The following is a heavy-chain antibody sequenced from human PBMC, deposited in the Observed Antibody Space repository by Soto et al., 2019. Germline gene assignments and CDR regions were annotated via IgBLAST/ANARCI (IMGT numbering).Heavy chain of an antibody. CDR1: GFTFSSYT. CDR3: ARESSDFGYYYGMDV. J-gene: IGHJ6*02. V-gene: IGHV3-48*02. D-gene: IGHD3-3*01. Sequence: EVQLVESGGGLVQPGGSLRLSCAASGFTFSSYTMNWVRQAPGKGLEWVSYISSSSSTIYYADSVKGRFTISRDNAKNSLYLQMISLRDEVTAVYYCARESSDFGYYYGMDVWGQGTTVTVSS. CDR2: ISSSSSTI.